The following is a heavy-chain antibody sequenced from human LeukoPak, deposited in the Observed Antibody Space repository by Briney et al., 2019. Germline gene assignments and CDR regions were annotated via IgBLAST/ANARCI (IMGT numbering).Heavy chain of an antibody. J-gene: IGHJ4*02. CDR2: IYYSGST. Sequence: SETLSLTCTVSGGSISSYYWSWIRQPPGQGLEWIGYIYYSGSTNYNPSLKSRVTISVDTSKNQFSLKLSSVTAADTAVYYCARAALVPHLDYWGQGTLVTVSS. CDR3: ARAALVPHLDY. CDR1: GGSISSYY. D-gene: IGHD6-13*01. V-gene: IGHV4-59*01.